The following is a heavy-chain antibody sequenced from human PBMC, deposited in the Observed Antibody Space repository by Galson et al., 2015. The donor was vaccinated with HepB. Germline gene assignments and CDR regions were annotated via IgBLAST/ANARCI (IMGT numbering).Heavy chain of an antibody. CDR1: GFTFSSYA. Sequence: SLRLSCAVSGFTFSSYAMSWVRQAPGKGLEWVSGISDSGGTTYYADSVKGRFTISRDNSKNTLYLQMNSLRAEDTAAYYCARGCSATTCSWGQNYYMDVRGKGTTVTVSS. CDR3: ARGCSATTCSWGQNYYMDV. CDR2: ISDSGGTT. V-gene: IGHV3-23*01. D-gene: IGHD2-2*01. J-gene: IGHJ6*03.